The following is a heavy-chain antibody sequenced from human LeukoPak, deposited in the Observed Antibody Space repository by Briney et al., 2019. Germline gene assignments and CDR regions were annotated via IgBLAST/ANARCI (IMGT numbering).Heavy chain of an antibody. V-gene: IGHV4-59*01. Sequence: SETLSLTCTVSGGSISSYYWSWIRQPPGKGPEWIGYIYYSGSTNYNPSLKSRVTISVDTSKNQFSLKLSSVTAADTAAYYCARGRPDNYYDSSGYYFQHWGQGTLVTVSS. CDR2: IYYSGST. CDR3: ARGRPDNYYDSSGYYFQH. CDR1: GGSISSYY. J-gene: IGHJ1*01. D-gene: IGHD3-22*01.